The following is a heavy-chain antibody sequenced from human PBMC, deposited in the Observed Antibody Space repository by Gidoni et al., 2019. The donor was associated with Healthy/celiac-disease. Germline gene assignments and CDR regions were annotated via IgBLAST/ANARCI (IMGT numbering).Heavy chain of an antibody. D-gene: IGHD6-13*01. Sequence: QVTLKESGPVLVKPTETLTLNCTVSGFSLSKARMGVSRIRQPPGKALEWLAHIFSKDEKSYSTSLKSRLTISKYTSKSQVVLTMTNMDPVDTATYYCARIHRSSWYVDYWGQGTLVTVSS. J-gene: IGHJ4*02. CDR1: GFSLSKARMG. CDR2: IFSKDEK. CDR3: ARIHRSSWYVDY. V-gene: IGHV2-26*01.